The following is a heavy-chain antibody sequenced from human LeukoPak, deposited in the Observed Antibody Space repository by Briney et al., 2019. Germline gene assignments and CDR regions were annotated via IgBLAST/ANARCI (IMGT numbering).Heavy chain of an antibody. D-gene: IGHD3-10*01. CDR3: ARMKMVQGVIRPYYFDF. CDR2: IYYSGST. CDR1: GGSISSYY. Sequence: SETLSLTCTVSGGSISSYYWSWIRQPPGKGLEWIGYIYYSGSTNYNPSLKSRVTVSADTSKNQISLRLTSVTATDTAMYYCARMKMVQGVIRPYYFDFWGQGTLVTVSS. J-gene: IGHJ4*02. V-gene: IGHV4-59*08.